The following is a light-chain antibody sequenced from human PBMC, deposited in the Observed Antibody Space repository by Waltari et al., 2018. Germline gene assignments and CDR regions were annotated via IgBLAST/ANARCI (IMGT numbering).Light chain of an antibody. V-gene: IGLV1-44*01. CDR3: ATWDDTLDIYV. J-gene: IGLJ1*01. CDR1: SSNIGTTS. CDR2: RSS. Sequence: QSVLTQPPSASGTPGQPVTISCSGSSSNIGTTSVNWYQQFPGQAPKLLIYRSSDRPSGVPERFSGSSSGPSASLAISGLQSEDEAEYYCATWDDTLDIYVFGAGTRLTVL.